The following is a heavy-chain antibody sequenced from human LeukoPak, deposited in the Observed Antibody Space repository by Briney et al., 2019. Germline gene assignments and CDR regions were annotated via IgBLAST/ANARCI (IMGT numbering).Heavy chain of an antibody. CDR3: ARHAIDGSGYYFEYFDY. CDR1: GGSISSYSYY. CDR2: FCYSGST. J-gene: IGHJ4*02. D-gene: IGHD3-22*01. Sequence: SETLSLTCTVSGGSISSYSYYWGWIRQPPGKGLEWIGSFCYSGSTYYNPSLKSRVTISVDTSKNQFSLKLTSVTAADTAVYYCARHAIDGSGYYFEYFDYWGQGTLVTVSS. V-gene: IGHV4-39*01.